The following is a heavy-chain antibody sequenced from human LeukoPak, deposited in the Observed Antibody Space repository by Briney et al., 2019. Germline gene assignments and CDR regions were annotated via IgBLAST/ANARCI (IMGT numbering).Heavy chain of an antibody. Sequence: PSETLSLTCTVSGGSISSSSYYWGWIRQPPGKGLEWIGNTYYGGDTYYNPSLKSRVTISVDTSKNQFSLELNSVTAADTAVYYCAAAFDYWGQGTLVTVSS. D-gene: IGHD6-25*01. CDR3: AAAFDY. CDR2: TYYGGDT. V-gene: IGHV4-39*01. CDR1: GGSISSSSYY. J-gene: IGHJ4*02.